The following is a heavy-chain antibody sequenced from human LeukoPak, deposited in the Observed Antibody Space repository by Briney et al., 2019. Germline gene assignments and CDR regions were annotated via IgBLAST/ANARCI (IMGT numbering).Heavy chain of an antibody. CDR3: GGVTSRLGVCDY. CDR1: GGSISSSSYY. D-gene: IGHD2-8*01. J-gene: IGHJ4*02. Sequence: PSETLSLTCTVSGGSISSSSYYWGWIRQPPGKGLEWIGSIYYSGSTYYSPSLKSRVPISVETSKNKFYLMLRSVADAETAVYYCGGVTSRLGVCDYWGQGTLVTVSS. V-gene: IGHV4-39*01. CDR2: IYYSGST.